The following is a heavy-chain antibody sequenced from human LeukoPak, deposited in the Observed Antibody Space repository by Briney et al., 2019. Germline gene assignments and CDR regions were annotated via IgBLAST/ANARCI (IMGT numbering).Heavy chain of an antibody. Sequence: GGSLRLSCAASGFTFSSYWMHWVRQAPGKGLVWVSRINSDGSSTSYADSVKGRFTISRDNAKNTLYLQMNSLRAEDTAVYYCARLAPREVIGLYYFDYWGQGTLVTVSS. CDR3: ARLAPREVIGLYYFDY. J-gene: IGHJ4*02. CDR2: INSDGSST. V-gene: IGHV3-74*01. CDR1: GFTFSSYW. D-gene: IGHD3-10*01.